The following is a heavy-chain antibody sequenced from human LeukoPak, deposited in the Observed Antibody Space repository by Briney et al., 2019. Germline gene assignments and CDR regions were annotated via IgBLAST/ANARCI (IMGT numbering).Heavy chain of an antibody. D-gene: IGHD1-26*01. J-gene: IGHJ4*02. CDR1: GGSISSGGYY. CDR3: ARTAALGATPYYFDY. V-gene: IGHV4-31*03. CDR2: IYYSEST. Sequence: SETLSLTCTVSGGSISSGGYYWSWIRQHPGKGLEWIGYIYYSESTYYNPSLKSRVTISVDTSKNQFSLKLSSVTAADTAEYYCARTAALGATPYYFDYWGQGTLVTVSS.